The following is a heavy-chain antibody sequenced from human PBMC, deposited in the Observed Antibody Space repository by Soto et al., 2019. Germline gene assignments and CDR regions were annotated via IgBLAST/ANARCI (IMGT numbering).Heavy chain of an antibody. CDR2: ISGSGGT. Sequence: EVQLLESGGGLVQPGGSLRLSCAASGFTFSTYAMSWVRQAPGKGLEWVSAISGSGGTYYADSVKGRFTISRDNSRNTLYLQMNSLRAEDPAVYYCAKDHQQFDPWGQGTLVTVSS. D-gene: IGHD6-13*01. CDR3: AKDHQQFDP. CDR1: GFTFSTYA. V-gene: IGHV3-23*01. J-gene: IGHJ5*02.